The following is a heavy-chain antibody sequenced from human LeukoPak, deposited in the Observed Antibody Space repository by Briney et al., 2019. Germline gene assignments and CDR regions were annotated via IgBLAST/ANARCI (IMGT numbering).Heavy chain of an antibody. CDR1: GGSFSDYQ. V-gene: IGHV4-34*01. CDR3: ARGLVWRFLLDSRRDSFDI. Sequence: PSETLSLTCAVSGGSFSDYQWNWIRQSPGKGLEWLGEISHSGTTTYNPSLKSRVTNSVDTSKNQFSLRLRSVTAADTAVYYCARGLVWRFLLDSRRDSFDIWGQGTTITVSS. D-gene: IGHD3-16*01. CDR2: ISHSGTT. J-gene: IGHJ3*02.